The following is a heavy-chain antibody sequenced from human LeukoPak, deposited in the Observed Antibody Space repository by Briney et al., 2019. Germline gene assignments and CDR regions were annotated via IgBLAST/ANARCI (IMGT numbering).Heavy chain of an antibody. CDR1: GGSITNDNYY. V-gene: IGHV4-39*01. Sequence: SETLSLTCTVSGGSITNDNYYWGWVRQPPGKGLEWIETVHFSGTTFYNPSLKSRVTISVDTSKNQFSLKLTSVTAADTAVYYCARIAVAATKDYFDYWGQGTLVSVSS. J-gene: IGHJ4*02. CDR3: ARIAVAATKDYFDY. CDR2: VHFSGTT. D-gene: IGHD6-19*01.